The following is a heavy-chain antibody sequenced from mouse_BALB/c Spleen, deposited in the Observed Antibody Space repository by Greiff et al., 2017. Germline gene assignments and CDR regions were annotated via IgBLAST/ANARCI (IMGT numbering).Heavy chain of an antibody. CDR2: IYPGNSDT. V-gene: IGHV1-5*01. J-gene: IGHJ3*01. D-gene: IGHD1-1*01. Sequence: VHVKQSGTVLARPGASVKMSCKASGYTFTSYWMHWVKQRPGQGLEWIGAIYPGNSDTSYNQKFKGKAKLTAVTSTSTAYMELSSLTNEDSAVYYCTRLGNYGSSDEFAYWGQGTLVTVSA. CDR1: GYTFTSYW. CDR3: TRLGNYGSSDEFAY.